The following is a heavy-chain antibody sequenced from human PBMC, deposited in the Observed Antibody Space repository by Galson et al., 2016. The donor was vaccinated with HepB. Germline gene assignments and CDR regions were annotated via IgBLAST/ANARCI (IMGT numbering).Heavy chain of an antibody. Sequence: SLRLSCAASGFTFTSYSMSWVRQAPGKGLEWVSFIGGFSSPVYYADSVKGRFTISRDNDRTSLYLQMSSLRDEDTAVYYCARGYYANSFGYLGQRALVTVSS. V-gene: IGHV3-48*02. CDR1: GFTFTSYS. CDR2: IGGFSSPV. J-gene: IGHJ4*02. D-gene: IGHD2/OR15-2a*01. CDR3: ARGYYANSFGY.